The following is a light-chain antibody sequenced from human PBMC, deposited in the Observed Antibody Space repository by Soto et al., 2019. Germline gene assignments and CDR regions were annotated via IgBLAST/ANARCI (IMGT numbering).Light chain of an antibody. CDR1: QSVSSSY. CDR3: QQYGSSPPRIT. V-gene: IGKV3-20*01. Sequence: EIVLTQSPGTLSLSPGERATLSCRASQSVSSSYLAWYQQKPGQAPRLLIYGASSRATGIPDRFSGSGSGTDFTLTISRLEPEDCAVYYCQQYGSSPPRITFGQGTRLEIK. CDR2: GAS. J-gene: IGKJ5*01.